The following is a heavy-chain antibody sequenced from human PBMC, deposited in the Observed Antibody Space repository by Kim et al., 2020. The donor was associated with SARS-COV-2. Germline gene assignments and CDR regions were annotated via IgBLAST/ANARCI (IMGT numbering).Heavy chain of an antibody. J-gene: IGHJ6*02. V-gene: IGHV3-33*01. D-gene: IGHD3-3*01. Sequence: GGSLRLSCAASGFAMSSYGMHWVRQAPGKGLEWVSLIWYDGGNIYYADSVMGRFTISRDNSKNTLYLEMNSLRAEDTAVYYCARDYAGFFKGLDVWGQGTTVTVSS. CDR2: IWYDGGNI. CDR3: ARDYAGFFKGLDV. CDR1: GFAMSSYG.